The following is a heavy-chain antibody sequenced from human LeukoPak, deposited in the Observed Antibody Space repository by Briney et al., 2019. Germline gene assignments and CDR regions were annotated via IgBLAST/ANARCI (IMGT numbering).Heavy chain of an antibody. V-gene: IGHV3-74*01. CDR2: IVGDGTTT. CDR1: GFTFSPFW. Sequence: GGSLSLSCAASGFTFSPFWMHWVRQPPGRGRLWVSRIVGDGTTTSSSDSVKGRFTISRDNAKNSLYLQMNSLRAEDTAVYYCARDVGYAMNVWGQGTTVTVSS. J-gene: IGHJ6*02. D-gene: IGHD2-15*01. CDR3: ARDVGYAMNV.